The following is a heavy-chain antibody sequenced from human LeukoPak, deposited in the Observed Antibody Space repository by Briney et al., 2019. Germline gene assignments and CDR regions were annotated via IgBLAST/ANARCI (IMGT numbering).Heavy chain of an antibody. CDR2: IYYRGRT. CDR1: GASISSSTYH. CDR3: ARDKLGDSLGY. Sequence: PSETLSLTCNVSGASISSSTYHWGWIRQPPGKGLEWIASIYYRGRTYYNPSLKSRVTISVDTSKNQFSLKLSSVTAADTAVYYCARDKLGDSLGYWGQGTLVTVSS. V-gene: IGHV4-39*07. J-gene: IGHJ4*02. D-gene: IGHD3-16*01.